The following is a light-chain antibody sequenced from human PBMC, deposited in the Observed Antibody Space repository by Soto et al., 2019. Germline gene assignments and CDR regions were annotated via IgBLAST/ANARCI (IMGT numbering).Light chain of an antibody. J-gene: IGKJ1*01. V-gene: IGKV3-20*01. CDR2: GAS. CDR1: QSVSSSY. Sequence: EIVLTQSPGTLSLSPGERATLSCRASQSVSSSYLAWYQQKHGQAPRLLIYGASSRATGIPDRFSGSGSGTDFTLTISRPEPEDFAVYYCQQYGSSPKTFGQGTKV. CDR3: QQYGSSPKT.